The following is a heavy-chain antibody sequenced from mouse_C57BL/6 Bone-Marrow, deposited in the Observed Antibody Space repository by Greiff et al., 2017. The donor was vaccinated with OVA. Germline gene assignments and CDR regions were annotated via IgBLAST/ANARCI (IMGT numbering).Heavy chain of an antibody. CDR3: ATRIYYGNYFYAMDY. CDR1: GFSLTSYG. V-gene: IGHV2-6*01. CDR2: IWGVGST. Sequence: QVHVKQSGPGLVAPSQSLSITCTVSGFSLTSYGVDWVRQSPGKGLEWLGVIWGVGSTNYNSALKSRLSISKDNSKSQVFLKMNSLQTDDTAMYYCATRIYYGNYFYAMDYWGQGTSVTVSS. D-gene: IGHD2-1*01. J-gene: IGHJ4*01.